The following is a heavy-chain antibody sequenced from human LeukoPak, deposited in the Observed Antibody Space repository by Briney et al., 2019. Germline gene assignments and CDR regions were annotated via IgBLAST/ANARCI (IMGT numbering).Heavy chain of an antibody. D-gene: IGHD3-22*01. Sequence: SETLSLTCTVSGGSISSGGYYWSWIRQHPGKGLEWIGYIYYSGSTYYNPSLKSRVTISVDTPKNQFSLKLSSVTAADTAVYYCARGQVSGYYYDSSGYRFDYWGQGTLVTVSS. CDR3: ARGQVSGYYYDSSGYRFDY. CDR1: GGSISSGGYY. CDR2: IYYSGST. V-gene: IGHV4-31*03. J-gene: IGHJ4*02.